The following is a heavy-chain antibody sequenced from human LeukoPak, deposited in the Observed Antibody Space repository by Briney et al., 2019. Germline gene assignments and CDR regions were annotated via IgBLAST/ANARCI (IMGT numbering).Heavy chain of an antibody. J-gene: IGHJ4*02. CDR3: AKDQRSVRGNSGSPGD. CDR2: IRYDGRNQ. V-gene: IGHV3-30*02. CDR1: GFTVSSNY. D-gene: IGHD1-26*01. Sequence: PGGSLRLSCAASGFTVSSNYMSWVRQTPGKGLEWVAFIRYDGRNQHYADSVRGRFTISRDNSKNTLYLQMNSLTTDDTAVFYCAKDQRSVRGNSGSPGDWGQGTLVTVTS.